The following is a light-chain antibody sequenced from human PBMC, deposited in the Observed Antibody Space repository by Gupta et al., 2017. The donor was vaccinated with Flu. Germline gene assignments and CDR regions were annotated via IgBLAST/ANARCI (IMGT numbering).Light chain of an antibody. CDR3: SSCISSSTLV. Sequence: SALTPPASVSGAPGQSTTISCTGTSSDIGSYNYVSWYQQHPGQAPKLLIYGVTNRSSGVSNRFSASKSGDTASLTISGLQAEDEADYYCSSCISSSTLVFGGGTKLTVL. CDR2: GVT. V-gene: IGLV2-14*01. CDR1: SSDIGSYNY. J-gene: IGLJ2*01.